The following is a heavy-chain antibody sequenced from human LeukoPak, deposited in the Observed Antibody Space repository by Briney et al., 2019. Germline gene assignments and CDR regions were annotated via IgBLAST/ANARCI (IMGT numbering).Heavy chain of an antibody. J-gene: IGHJ4*02. CDR2: IDPSDSYT. D-gene: IGHD4-17*01. CDR3: ARHGTTVTTRD. V-gene: IGHV5-10-1*01. Sequence: GESLKISCKGSGYSFTSYWISWVRQMPGKGLERMGRIDPSDSYTNYSPSFQGHVTISADKSISTAYLQWSSLTASDTPMYYCARHGTTVTTRDWGQGTLVTVSS. CDR1: GYSFTSYW.